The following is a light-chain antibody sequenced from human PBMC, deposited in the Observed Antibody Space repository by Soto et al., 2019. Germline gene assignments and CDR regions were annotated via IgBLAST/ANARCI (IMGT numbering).Light chain of an antibody. J-gene: IGLJ2*01. Sequence: QSVLTQPPSVSAAPGQKVTISCSGSSSNIGNNYVSWYQQLPGTAPKLLIYDNDQRPSGIADRFSGSKSDTSASLGITGLQKEEEAYYYCGIWDSSAGVIFGGGTKLTVL. CDR2: DND. V-gene: IGLV1-51*01. CDR1: SSNIGNNY. CDR3: GIWDSSAGVI.